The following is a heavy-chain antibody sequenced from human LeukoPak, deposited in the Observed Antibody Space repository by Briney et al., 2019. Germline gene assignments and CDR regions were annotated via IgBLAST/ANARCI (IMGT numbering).Heavy chain of an antibody. Sequence: SETLSLTCTVSGGSISRYYWSWIRQPPGKGLEWIGNIYHSGSPNYNPSLKSRVTIAVDTTKNQFSLNVSSVTAADTAVYYCARWAYSTSSRAFDIWGQGTMVTVSS. D-gene: IGHD6-6*01. CDR3: ARWAYSTSSRAFDI. CDR1: GGSISRYY. J-gene: IGHJ3*02. V-gene: IGHV4-59*01. CDR2: IYHSGSP.